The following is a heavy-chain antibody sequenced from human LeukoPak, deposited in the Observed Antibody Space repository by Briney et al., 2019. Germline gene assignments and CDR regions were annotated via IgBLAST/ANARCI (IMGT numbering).Heavy chain of an antibody. CDR3: ARLTSYGSGSYSFDY. Sequence: SETLSLTCSVVGGSLTSSNQYWGWIRQPPGKGLEWIGSIYYSGSTYYNPSLKSRVTISVDTSKNQFSLKLSSVTAADTAVYYCARLTSYGSGSYSFDYWGQGTLVTVSS. D-gene: IGHD3-10*01. V-gene: IGHV4-39*01. CDR2: IYYSGST. CDR1: GGSLTSSNQY. J-gene: IGHJ4*02.